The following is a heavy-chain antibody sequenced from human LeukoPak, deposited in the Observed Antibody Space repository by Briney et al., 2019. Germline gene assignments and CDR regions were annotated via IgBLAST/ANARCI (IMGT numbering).Heavy chain of an antibody. V-gene: IGHV4-61*01. CDR3: ARAWSSGWTPSYFHY. CDR2: IYYSGST. D-gene: IGHD6-19*01. Sequence: PSETLSLTCTVSGGSISSSSYYWSWIRQPPGKGLEWSGYIYYSGSTNYNPSLKSRVTISVDTSKNQFSLKLSSVTAADTAVYYCARAWSSGWTPSYFHYWGQGTLVTVSS. J-gene: IGHJ4*02. CDR1: GGSISSSSYY.